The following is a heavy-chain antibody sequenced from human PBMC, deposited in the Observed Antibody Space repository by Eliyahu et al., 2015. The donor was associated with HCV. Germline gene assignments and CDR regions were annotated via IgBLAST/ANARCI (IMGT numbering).Heavy chain of an antibody. V-gene: IGHV4-31*03. CDR1: GGSISSGGYY. J-gene: IGHJ4*02. CDR3: ARADFYDSSGDWGPTDY. D-gene: IGHD3-22*01. CDR2: IYYSGST. Sequence: QVQLQESGPGLVKPSQTLSLTCTVSGGSISSGGYYWCWIRQHPGKGLEWIGYIYYSGSTYYNPSLKSRVTISVDTSKNQFSLKLSSVTAADTAVYYCARADFYDSSGDWGPTDYWGQGTLVTVSS.